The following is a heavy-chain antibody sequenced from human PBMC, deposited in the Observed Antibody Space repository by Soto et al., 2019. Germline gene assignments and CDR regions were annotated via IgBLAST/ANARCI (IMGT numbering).Heavy chain of an antibody. J-gene: IGHJ4*02. Sequence: SETLSLTCTVSGGSISSSGYYWGWIRQPPGKGLEWIGTIYYSGSIYYNPSLKSRVTISVDTSKNHFSLKLSSVTAADTAVYYCAGYYDFYSGMVDYWGQGTLVTVSS. D-gene: IGHD3-3*01. V-gene: IGHV4-39*02. CDR2: IYYSGSI. CDR1: GGSISSSGYY. CDR3: AGYYDFYSGMVDY.